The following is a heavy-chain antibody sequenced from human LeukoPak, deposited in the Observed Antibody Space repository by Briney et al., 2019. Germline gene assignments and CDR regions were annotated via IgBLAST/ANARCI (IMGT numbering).Heavy chain of an antibody. CDR1: GFTFSSYE. D-gene: IGHD3-10*01. CDR2: ISSSGSTI. J-gene: IGHJ4*02. V-gene: IGHV3-48*03. Sequence: GGSLRLSCVASGFTFSSYEMNWVRQAPGKGLDWVSYISSSGSTIYYADSVKGRFTISRDNAKNSLYLQMNSLRAEDTAVYYCARRRGPFDYWGQGTLVTVSS. CDR3: ARRRGPFDY.